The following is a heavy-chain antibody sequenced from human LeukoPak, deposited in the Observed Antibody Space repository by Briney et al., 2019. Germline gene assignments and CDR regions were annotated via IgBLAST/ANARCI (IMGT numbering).Heavy chain of an antibody. D-gene: IGHD5-12*01. J-gene: IGHJ4*02. Sequence: GGSLRLSCAASGFTFSSYWMHWVSQGPGKGLVWVSHIKSDGSSTSYADSVKGRFTISRDNAKNTLYLQMNSLRAEDTAVYYCARDVRGYSGYDYAFDYWGQGTLVTVSS. V-gene: IGHV3-74*01. CDR3: ARDVRGYSGYDYAFDY. CDR1: GFTFSSYW. CDR2: IKSDGSST.